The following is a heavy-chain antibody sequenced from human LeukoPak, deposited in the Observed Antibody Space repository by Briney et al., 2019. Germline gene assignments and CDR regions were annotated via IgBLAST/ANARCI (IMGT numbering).Heavy chain of an antibody. V-gene: IGHV4-4*07. CDR2: IYTSGST. J-gene: IGHJ4*02. CDR3: ARALGDSSGYYYYYFDY. Sequence: PSDTLSLTCTVSGGSISSYYWSWVRQPAGKGLEWIGRIYTSGSTNYNPSLKSRVTMSVDTSKTQFSLKLSSVTAADTAVYYCARALGDSSGYYYYYFDYWGEGTLVTVSS. CDR1: GGSISSYY. D-gene: IGHD3-22*01.